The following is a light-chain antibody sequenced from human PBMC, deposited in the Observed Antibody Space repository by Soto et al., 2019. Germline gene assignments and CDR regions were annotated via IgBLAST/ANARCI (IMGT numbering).Light chain of an antibody. CDR1: QSVGTN. J-gene: IGKJ1*01. V-gene: IGKV3D-15*01. CDR3: LQYKTYSRT. CDR2: DAS. Sequence: EIVMTQSPATLSVSPGERVTLSCRASQSVGTNLAWYQQKPGQAPRLLIYDASNRATGIPARFSGSGSGTEFTLTINSLQADDFATYYCLQYKTYSRTFGQGTKVDIK.